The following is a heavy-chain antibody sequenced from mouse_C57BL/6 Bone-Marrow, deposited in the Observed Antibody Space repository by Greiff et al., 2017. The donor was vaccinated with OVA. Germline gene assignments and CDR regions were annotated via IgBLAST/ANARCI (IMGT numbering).Heavy chain of an antibody. V-gene: IGHV1-50*01. CDR3: ARGGSDY. CDR2: IDPSDSYT. Sequence: QVQLQQPGAELVKPGASVKLSCKASGYTFTSYWMQWVKQRPGQGLEWIGEIDPSDSYTNYNQKFKGKATLTVETSSSTAYMQLSSLTSEDSAVYYCARGGSDYWGQGTTLTVSS. D-gene: IGHD1-1*02. CDR1: GYTFTSYW. J-gene: IGHJ2*01.